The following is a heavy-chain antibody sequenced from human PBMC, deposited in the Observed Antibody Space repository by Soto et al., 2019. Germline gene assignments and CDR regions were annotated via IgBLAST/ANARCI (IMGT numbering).Heavy chain of an antibody. J-gene: IGHJ6*03. CDR2: IYYSGST. Sequence: PSETLSLTCTVSGGSISSSSYYWGWIRQPPGKGLEWLGSIYYSGSTYYNPSLKSRVTISVDASKNLFSLKLSSVTAADTAVYYCARTYVTDVVVVPASKDYMDVWGKGTTVTVSS. D-gene: IGHD2-2*01. V-gene: IGHV4-39*01. CDR3: ARTYVTDVVVVPASKDYMDV. CDR1: GGSISSSSYY.